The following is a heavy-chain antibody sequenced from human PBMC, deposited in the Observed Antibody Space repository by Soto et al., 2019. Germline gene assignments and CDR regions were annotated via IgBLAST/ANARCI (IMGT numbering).Heavy chain of an antibody. CDR1: GGSVRSGSYY. J-gene: IGHJ5*02. Sequence: QVQVQESGPGLVKPSETLSLTCSVSGGSVRSGSYYWSWIRQPPGKGLQWIGYISYSGSTNYNPSLKRRVTISIDTSKNQFSLKLSSVTAADTAVYYCASLYCSRSSCYVNPWGQGTLVTVSS. CDR3: ASLYCSRSSCYVNP. CDR2: ISYSGST. D-gene: IGHD2-2*01. V-gene: IGHV4-61*01.